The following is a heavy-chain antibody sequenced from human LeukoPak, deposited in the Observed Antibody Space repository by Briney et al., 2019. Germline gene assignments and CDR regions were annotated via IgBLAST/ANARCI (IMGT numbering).Heavy chain of an antibody. CDR1: VGSISSSSYY. D-gene: IGHD2-15*01. V-gene: IGHV4-39*01. Sequence: SETLSLTCTVSVGSISSSSYYWSWIRQPPGKGLEWLGSIYYSGSTYYNPSLKSRVTISVDTSKNQFSLKLSSVTAADTAVYYCASLVKKCYGHDAFDIWGQGTMVTVSS. J-gene: IGHJ3*02. CDR3: ASLVKKCYGHDAFDI. CDR2: IYYSGST.